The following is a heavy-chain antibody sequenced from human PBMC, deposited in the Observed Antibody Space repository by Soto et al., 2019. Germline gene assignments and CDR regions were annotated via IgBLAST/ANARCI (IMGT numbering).Heavy chain of an antibody. Sequence: SVKVSCKASGFTFTSSAVQWVRQARGQRLEWIGWIVVGSGNTNYAQKFQERVTMTTDTSTSTAYMELRSLRSDDTAVYYCARDSFEELTAPDPWGQGTLVTVSS. J-gene: IGHJ5*02. CDR1: GFTFTSSA. CDR3: ARDSFEELTAPDP. D-gene: IGHD1-7*01. V-gene: IGHV1-58*01. CDR2: IVVGSGNT.